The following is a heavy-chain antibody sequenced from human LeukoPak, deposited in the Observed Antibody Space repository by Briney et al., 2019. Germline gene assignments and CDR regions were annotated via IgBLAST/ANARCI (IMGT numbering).Heavy chain of an antibody. CDR1: GFTFSSYG. J-gene: IGHJ4*02. CDR2: ISYDGSNK. D-gene: IGHD2-2*02. V-gene: IGHV3-30*18. CDR3: AKDLGYCSSTSCYSPYDY. Sequence: PGGSLRLSCAAPGFTFSSYGMHWVRQAPGKGLEWVAVISYDGSNKYYADSVKGRFTISRDNSKNTLYLQMNSLRAEDTAVYYCAKDLGYCSSTSCYSPYDYWGQGTLVTVSS.